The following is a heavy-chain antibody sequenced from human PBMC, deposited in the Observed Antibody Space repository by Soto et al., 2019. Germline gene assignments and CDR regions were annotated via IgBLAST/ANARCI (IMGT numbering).Heavy chain of an antibody. CDR3: AGDPDSHYNDSHASSYP. D-gene: IGHD4-4*01. CDR1: GGTFSTYT. Sequence: QVQLVQCGAEVKKRGSSVNVSCKASGGTFSTYTSTWVRQAPGQGLEWMGRIIPIIGIINYAQKFHGRVTISADKFTGTDYMELTGLRSDDTAVYYCAGDPDSHYNDSHASSYPWGQGTLVTVSS. J-gene: IGHJ5*02. V-gene: IGHV1-69*08. CDR2: IIPIIGII.